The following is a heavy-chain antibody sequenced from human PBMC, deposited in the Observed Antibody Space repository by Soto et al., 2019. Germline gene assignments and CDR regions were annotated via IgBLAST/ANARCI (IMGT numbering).Heavy chain of an antibody. CDR3: AGDYYDSSGYYNDY. CDR2: IIPIFGTA. Sequence: QVQLVQSAAEVKKPGSSVKVSCKASGGTFSSYAISWVRQAPGQGLEWMGGIIPIFGTANYAQKFQGRVTTTANESTSVSYMERSRLRYEDTAEYYGAGDYYDSSGYYNDYWGQGTLVTVSS. V-gene: IGHV1-69*01. J-gene: IGHJ4*02. D-gene: IGHD3-22*01. CDR1: GGTFSSYA.